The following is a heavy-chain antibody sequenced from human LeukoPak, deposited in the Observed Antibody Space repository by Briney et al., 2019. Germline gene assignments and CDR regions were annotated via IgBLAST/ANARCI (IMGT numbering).Heavy chain of an antibody. Sequence: GGSLRLSCVASGFTVSSFYMSWVRQAPGKGLEWVSVIYSDGSTYYADSVQGRFTISRDNSKNTLYLQMNSLRAEDTAIYYCARDLRHSTHDYYYGMDVWGQGTTVTVSS. CDR1: GFTVSSFY. CDR2: IYSDGST. V-gene: IGHV3-53*01. D-gene: IGHD2-15*01. CDR3: ARDLRHSTHDYYYGMDV. J-gene: IGHJ6*02.